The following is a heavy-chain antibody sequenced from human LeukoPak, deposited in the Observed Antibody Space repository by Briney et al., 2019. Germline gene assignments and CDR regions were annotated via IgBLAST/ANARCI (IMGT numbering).Heavy chain of an antibody. V-gene: IGHV4-4*09. J-gene: IGHJ4*02. CDR2: ISTSEST. CDR1: RGSISTYY. CDR3: GRRRTTGTTGYFDY. D-gene: IGHD1-1*01. Sequence: PSETLSLTCTISRGSISTYYWSWIRQPPGKGLEWIGYISTSESTNYNPSLKSRITISVDTSKNQFSLNLSSVTAADTAVYYCGRRRTTGTTGYFDYWGQGTLVTVSS.